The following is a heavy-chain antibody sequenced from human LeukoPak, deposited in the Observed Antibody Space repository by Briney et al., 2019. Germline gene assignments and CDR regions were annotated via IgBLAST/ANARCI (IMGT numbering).Heavy chain of an antibody. CDR1: GGSISSADYF. Sequence: PSETLSLTCTVSGGSISSADYFWSWIRQHPRKGLEWIGYIYYSGSTYYNPSLESRVTISMDTSENQFSLNLSSVTAADTAVYYCARRSDGTTSAAFDYWGQGTLVTVSS. D-gene: IGHD1-1*01. V-gene: IGHV4-31*03. CDR2: IYYSGST. CDR3: ARRSDGTTSAAFDY. J-gene: IGHJ4*02.